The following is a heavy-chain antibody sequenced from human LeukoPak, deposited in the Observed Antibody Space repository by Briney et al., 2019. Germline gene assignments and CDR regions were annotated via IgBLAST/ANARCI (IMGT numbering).Heavy chain of an antibody. D-gene: IGHD4-17*01. Sequence: SETLSLTCAVYGGSFSGYYWSWIRPPPRKGLEWIGEINHSGSTNYNPSLKSRVTISVDASKNQFSLKLSSVTAADTAVYYCARGSATVTTDWGQGTLVTVSS. V-gene: IGHV4-34*01. CDR3: ARGSATVTTD. CDR2: INHSGST. J-gene: IGHJ4*02. CDR1: GGSFSGYY.